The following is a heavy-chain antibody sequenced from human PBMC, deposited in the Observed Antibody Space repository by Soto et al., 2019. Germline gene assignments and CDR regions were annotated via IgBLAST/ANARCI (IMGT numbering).Heavy chain of an antibody. CDR3: TQDRSAYTISGVIGY. J-gene: IGHJ4*01. Sequence: GGSLRLCCGPSGFSVSGYCILCVRQHPGKGLEWVVFISFDGSDKYYGDSVKRRFTISRDNSKNTLSLQMNSLVAEDTAVYFFTQDRSAYTISGVIGYRGHGTPITVSP. D-gene: IGHD3-3*01. CDR1: GFSVSGYC. V-gene: IGHV3-30*18. CDR2: ISFDGSDK.